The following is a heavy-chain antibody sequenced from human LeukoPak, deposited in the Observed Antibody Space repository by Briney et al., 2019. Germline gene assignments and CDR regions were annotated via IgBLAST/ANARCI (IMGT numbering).Heavy chain of an antibody. J-gene: IGHJ4*02. CDR3: ARDQMYDILTGLPPRWDY. CDR1: GYTFTSYD. Sequence: GASVKVSCKASGYTFTSYDFNWVRQAPGQGLEWMGIINPSGGSTSYAQKFQGRVTMTRDTSTSTVYMELSSLRSEDTAVYYCARDQMYDILTGLPPRWDYWGQGTLVTVSS. CDR2: INPSGGST. V-gene: IGHV1-46*01. D-gene: IGHD3-9*01.